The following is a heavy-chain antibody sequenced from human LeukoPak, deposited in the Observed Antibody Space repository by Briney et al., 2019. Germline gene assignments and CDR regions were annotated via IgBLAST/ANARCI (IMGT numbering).Heavy chain of an antibody. CDR3: ARPLTGTTLIFDY. D-gene: IGHD1-7*01. V-gene: IGHV4-59*01. CDR1: GGSISSYY. J-gene: IGHJ4*02. CDR2: IYYSGST. Sequence: SETLSLTCTVSGGSISSYYWSWIRQPPGKGLEWIGYIYYSGSTSYSPSLKSRVTISVDTSKNQFSLKLSSVTAADTAVYYCARPLTGTTLIFDYWGQVTLVTVSS.